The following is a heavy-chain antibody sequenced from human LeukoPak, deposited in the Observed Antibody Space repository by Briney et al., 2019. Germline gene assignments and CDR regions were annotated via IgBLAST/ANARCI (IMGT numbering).Heavy chain of an antibody. CDR1: GFTFSSYG. CDR3: AKGPRGFGVVIGESYYFDY. V-gene: IGHV3-30*02. CDR2: IRYDGSNK. Sequence: GGSLRLSCAASGFTFSSYGMHWVRQAPGKGLEWVAFIRYDGSNKYYADSVKGRFTISRDNSKNTLYLQMNSLRAEDTAVYYCAKGPRGFGVVIGESYYFDYWGQGTLVTVSS. D-gene: IGHD3-3*01. J-gene: IGHJ4*02.